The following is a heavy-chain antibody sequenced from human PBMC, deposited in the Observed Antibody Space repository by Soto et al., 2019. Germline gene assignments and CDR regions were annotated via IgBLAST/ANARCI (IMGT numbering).Heavy chain of an antibody. Sequence: SETLSLTCTVCGGSISNYYWNWIRQPPGKGLEWIGSIYNSGSTNYNPSLKSRVTISVDTSKNQFSLKQGSVTAADTAVYYCAREYYYDSSGYYSRGAFDIWGQGAMVTVSS. CDR1: GGSISNYY. J-gene: IGHJ3*02. V-gene: IGHV4-59*01. D-gene: IGHD3-22*01. CDR2: IYNSGST. CDR3: AREYYYDSSGYYSRGAFDI.